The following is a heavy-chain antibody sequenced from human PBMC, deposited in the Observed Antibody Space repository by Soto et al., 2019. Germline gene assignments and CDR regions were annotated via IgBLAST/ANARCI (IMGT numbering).Heavy chain of an antibody. J-gene: IGHJ3*02. Sequence: QVQLVESGGGVVQPGRSLRLSCAASGFTFSSYAMHWVRQAPGKGLEWVTFIAYDGGYKYYADSVKGRFTISRDNSKKTLYLQMNNLRAEETAVYYCARESGGEGGASSGSTLDIWGQGTMVTVSS. CDR1: GFTFSSYA. D-gene: IGHD1-26*01. CDR2: IAYDGGYK. CDR3: ARESGGEGGASSGSTLDI. V-gene: IGHV3-30-3*01.